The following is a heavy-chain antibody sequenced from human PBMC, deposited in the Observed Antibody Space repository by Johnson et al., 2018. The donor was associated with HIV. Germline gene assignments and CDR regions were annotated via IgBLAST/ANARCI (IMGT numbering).Heavy chain of an antibody. CDR2: INWNGGST. V-gene: IGHV3-20*04. D-gene: IGHD1-26*01. CDR3: ARVGSGSYLLGAFDI. CDR1: RFTFDDYV. Sequence: VQLVESGGGVVRPGGSLRLSCAASRFTFDDYVMSWVRQAPGKGLEWVSGINWNGGSTGYADSVKGRFTSSRDNAKNYLYLQMNSLRAEDTALYYCARVGSGSYLLGAFDIWGQGTMVTVSS. J-gene: IGHJ3*02.